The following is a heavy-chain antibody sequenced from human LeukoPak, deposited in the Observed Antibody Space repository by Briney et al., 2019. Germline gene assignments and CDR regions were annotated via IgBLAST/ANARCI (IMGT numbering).Heavy chain of an antibody. D-gene: IGHD3-22*01. V-gene: IGHV3-33*06. Sequence: GASVKVSCKASGYTFTSYYMHWVRQAPGKGLEWVAVIWYDGSNKYYADSVKGRFTISRDNSKNTLYLQMNSLRAEDTAVYYCAKDFFYYYDSSGYYPFDYWGQGTLVTVSS. CDR1: GYTFTSYY. CDR3: AKDFFYYYDSSGYYPFDY. J-gene: IGHJ4*02. CDR2: IWYDGSNK.